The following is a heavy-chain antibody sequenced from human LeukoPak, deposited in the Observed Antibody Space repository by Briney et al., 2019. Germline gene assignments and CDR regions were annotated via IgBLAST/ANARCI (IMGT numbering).Heavy chain of an antibody. V-gene: IGHV4-39*07. Sequence: PSETLSLTCTVSGGSISSSSYYWGWIRQPPGKGLEWIGSIYYSGSTYYNPSLKSRVTISVDTSKNQFSLKLSSVTAADTAVYYCARWGQLGVAAGRRWFDPWGQGTLVTVSS. J-gene: IGHJ5*02. CDR3: ARWGQLGVAAGRRWFDP. CDR2: IYYSGST. CDR1: GGSISSSSYY. D-gene: IGHD6-13*01.